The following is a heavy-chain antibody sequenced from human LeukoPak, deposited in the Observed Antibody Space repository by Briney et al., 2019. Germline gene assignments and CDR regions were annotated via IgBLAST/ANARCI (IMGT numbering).Heavy chain of an antibody. CDR1: GGSISSSSYY. CDR3: ARHVISGYDFFGLTGIYYFDY. J-gene: IGHJ4*02. CDR2: IYYSGST. V-gene: IGHV4-39*01. Sequence: SETLSLTCTVSGGSISSSSYYWGWIRQPPGKGLEWIGSIYYSGSTYYNPSLKSRVTISVDTSKNQFSLKLSSVTAADTAVYYCARHVISGYDFFGLTGIYYFDYWGQGTLVTVSS. D-gene: IGHD5-12*01.